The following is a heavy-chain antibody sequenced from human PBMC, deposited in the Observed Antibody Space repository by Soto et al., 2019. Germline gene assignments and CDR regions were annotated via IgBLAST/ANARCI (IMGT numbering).Heavy chain of an antibody. V-gene: IGHV1-69*01. Sequence: QVQLVQSGAEVKKPGSSVKVSCKASGGTFSSYAISWVRQAPGQGLEWMGGIIPIFGTANYAQKFQGRVTITADESTSTAYMELSSLRSEDTAVYYCAREGYCSSTSCYLRAGYYYYGMDAWGQGTTVTVSS. D-gene: IGHD2-2*01. CDR2: IIPIFGTA. CDR1: GGTFSSYA. J-gene: IGHJ6*02. CDR3: AREGYCSSTSCYLRAGYYYYGMDA.